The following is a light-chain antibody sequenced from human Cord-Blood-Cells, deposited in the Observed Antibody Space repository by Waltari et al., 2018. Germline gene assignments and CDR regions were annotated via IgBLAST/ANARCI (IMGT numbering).Light chain of an antibody. J-gene: IGLJ2*01. Sequence: QSVLTQPPSASGTPGQRVTISCSGSSSNIGRNPVNWYQQLPGTAPKLLIYSNNQRPSGVPDRFSGSKSGTSASLAISGLQSEDEADYYCAAWDDSLNGHVVFGGGTKLTVL. V-gene: IGLV1-44*01. CDR2: SNN. CDR3: AAWDDSLNGHVV. CDR1: SSNIGRNP.